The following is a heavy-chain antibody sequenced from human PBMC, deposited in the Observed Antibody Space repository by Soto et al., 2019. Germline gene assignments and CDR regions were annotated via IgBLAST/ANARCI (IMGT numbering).Heavy chain of an antibody. V-gene: IGHV3-23*01. D-gene: IGHD3-16*02. Sequence: GGSLRLSCVASGFTFRSYAMSWVRQAPGKGLEWVSGISGSGGSTYYADSVKGRFTISRDNSKNTLYLQMNSLRADDTAVYYCAKDLGDYVWGTYRYCGCLAYWGQGTLVTVSS. CDR3: AKDLGDYVWGTYRYCGCLAY. CDR2: ISGSGGST. CDR1: GFTFRSYA. J-gene: IGHJ4*02.